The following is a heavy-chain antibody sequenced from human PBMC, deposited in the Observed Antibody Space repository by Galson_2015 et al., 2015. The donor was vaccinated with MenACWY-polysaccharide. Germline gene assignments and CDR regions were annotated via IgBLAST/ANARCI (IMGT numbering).Heavy chain of an antibody. CDR2: TYYRSKWNN. D-gene: IGHD3-3*02. CDR1: GDSVSSKSAS. CDR3: ARDPSAFTARSAFDI. V-gene: IGHV6-1*01. J-gene: IGHJ3*02. Sequence: CAISGDSVSSKSASWNWIRQSPSRGLEWLGRTYYRSKWNNDYAASVKSRITINADTSKNQFFLQLNSVTPEDTAVYYCARDPSAFTARSAFDIWGQGTMVIVSS.